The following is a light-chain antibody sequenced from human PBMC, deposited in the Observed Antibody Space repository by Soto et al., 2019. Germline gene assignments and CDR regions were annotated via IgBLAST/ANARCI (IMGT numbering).Light chain of an antibody. Sequence: QSALTQPASVSGSPGQSITISCTGTSNDISIYNYVSWYQQHPGKAPKLIIYEVSNRPSGISNRFSGAKSGNTASLTISGLQVEDEADYYCCSYTSSTNYVFGAGTKLTVL. V-gene: IGLV2-14*01. CDR3: CSYTSSTNYV. CDR1: SNDISIYNY. CDR2: EVS. J-gene: IGLJ1*01.